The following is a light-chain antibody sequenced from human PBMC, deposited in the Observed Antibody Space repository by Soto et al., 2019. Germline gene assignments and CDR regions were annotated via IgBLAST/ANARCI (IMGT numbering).Light chain of an antibody. CDR3: QQSYRLPLT. CDR2: SAS. J-gene: IGKJ4*01. Sequence: DIQMTQSPSSLSAFVGDSVTITCHASQRISTFLNWYHQKPGKAPKLPIYSASYLQSGVPSNFSGSGSGTDFTLSIVTLQPEDFGTYFCQQSYRLPLTFGGGTKVDIK. V-gene: IGKV1-39*01. CDR1: QRISTF.